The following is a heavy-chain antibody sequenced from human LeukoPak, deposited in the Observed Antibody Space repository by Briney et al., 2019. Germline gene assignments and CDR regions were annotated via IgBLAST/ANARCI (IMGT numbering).Heavy chain of an antibody. Sequence: PGESLKISCKGSGYSFTSYWIGWVRQMPGKGLEWMGNISPGDSDTRYIPSFQGQFTISADKSITTAYLQWSSLKASDTATYFCAKMGPGALTADAFDIWGQGTTVTVSS. CDR1: GYSFTSYW. D-gene: IGHD1-14*01. J-gene: IGHJ3*02. V-gene: IGHV5-51*03. CDR2: ISPGDSDT. CDR3: AKMGPGALTADAFDI.